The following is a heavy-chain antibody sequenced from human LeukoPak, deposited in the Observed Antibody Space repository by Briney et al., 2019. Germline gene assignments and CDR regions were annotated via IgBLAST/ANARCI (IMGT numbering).Heavy chain of an antibody. J-gene: IGHJ4*02. V-gene: IGHV5-51*01. Sequence: GESLKISCEGSGYSFTSYWIGWVRQMPGKGLEWMGIIYPGDSDTRYSPSFQGQVTISADKSISTAYLQWSSLKASDTAMYYCARHGTRGYSYGWVHYWGQGTLVTVSS. D-gene: IGHD5-18*01. CDR3: ARHGTRGYSYGWVHY. CDR2: IYPGDSDT. CDR1: GYSFTSYW.